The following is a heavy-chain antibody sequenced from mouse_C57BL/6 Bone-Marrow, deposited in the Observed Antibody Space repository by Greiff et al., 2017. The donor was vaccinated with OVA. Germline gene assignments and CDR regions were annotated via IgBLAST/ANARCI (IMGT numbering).Heavy chain of an antibody. CDR3: ARDAEEEITTGVGAMDY. CDR2: SSNKANDYTT. CDR1: GFTFSDLY. J-gene: IGHJ4*01. V-gene: IGHV7-1*01. D-gene: IGHD1-1*01. Sequence: EVNVVESGGGLVQSGRSLRLSCATSGFTFSDLYMEWVRQAPGTGLEWIAASSNKANDYTTEYSASVKGRFIVSRDTSHSIPYLQMNALRADDTAIYYCARDAEEEITTGVGAMDYWGQGTSGTVSS.